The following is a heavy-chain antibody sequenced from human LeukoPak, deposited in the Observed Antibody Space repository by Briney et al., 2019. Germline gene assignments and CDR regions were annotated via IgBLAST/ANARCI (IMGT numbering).Heavy chain of an antibody. Sequence: GSLRLSCAASGFKFSGSRMTLVRQAPGTGLEWVANVNKEGTEKHFLDSVEGRFTISRDNAKKSLYLQMRSLRPEDTAVYFCVRGDWYFESWGQGTLVTVSS. D-gene: IGHD2-21*02. V-gene: IGHV3-7*04. J-gene: IGHJ4*02. CDR3: VRGDWYFES. CDR2: VNKEGTEK. CDR1: GFKFSGSR.